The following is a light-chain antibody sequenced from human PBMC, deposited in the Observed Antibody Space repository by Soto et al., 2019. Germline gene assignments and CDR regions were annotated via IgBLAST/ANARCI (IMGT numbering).Light chain of an antibody. CDR1: KLGDKY. CDR3: QAWDSSTSNYV. Sequence: SYELTQPPSVSVSPGQTASITCSGDKLGDKYASWYQQKPGQSPVLVICQDSKRPSGIPERFSGSNSGNTATLTISGTQAMDEADYYCQAWDSSTSNYVFGTGTQLTVL. J-gene: IGLJ1*01. V-gene: IGLV3-1*01. CDR2: QDS.